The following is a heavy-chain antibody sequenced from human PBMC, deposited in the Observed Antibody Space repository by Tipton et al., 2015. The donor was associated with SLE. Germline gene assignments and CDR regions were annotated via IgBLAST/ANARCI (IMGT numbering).Heavy chain of an antibody. J-gene: IGHJ6*04. CDR2: IIPSAGST. CDR3: ARGWIGVYSNPDIANDYYYAMDV. V-gene: IGHV1-46*01. D-gene: IGHD4-11*01. Sequence: QSGAEVKQPGASVKVSCKASGYTFTSYYIHWVRQAPGQGLEWMGIIIPSAGSTNYAQKFQGRVTMTRDTSTSTVYMELSRLTSEDTAVYYCARGWIGVYSNPDIANDYYYAMDVWGKGTTVIVSS. CDR1: GYTFTSYY.